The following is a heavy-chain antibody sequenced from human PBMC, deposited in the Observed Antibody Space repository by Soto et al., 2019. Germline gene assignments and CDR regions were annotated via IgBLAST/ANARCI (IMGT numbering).Heavy chain of an antibody. CDR1: GFTFSDHY. CDR2: ISTSSSYT. CDR3: ARLRLTGYFDY. J-gene: IGHJ4*02. V-gene: IGHV3-11*05. Sequence: QVQLVESGGGLVKPGGSLRLSCVASGFTFSDHYMTWIRQAPGKGLEWLSFISTSSSYTNYADSVKGRFTISRDNAINSLYLQINSLRAEDTAVYYCARLRLTGYFDYWGQGTLVTVSS.